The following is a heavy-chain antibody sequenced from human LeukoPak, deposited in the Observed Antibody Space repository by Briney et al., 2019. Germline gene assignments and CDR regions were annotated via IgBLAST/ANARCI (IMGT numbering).Heavy chain of an antibody. CDR2: INHSGST. J-gene: IGHJ4*02. CDR1: GGSFSGYY. CDR3: ARGSRFFDY. Sequence: SETLSLTCAVYGGSFSGYYWSWIRQPPGKGLEWIGEINHSGSTNYNPSLKSRVTISVDTSKNQFSLKLSSVTAADTAVYYCARGSRFFDYWGQGTLVTVSS. V-gene: IGHV4-34*01.